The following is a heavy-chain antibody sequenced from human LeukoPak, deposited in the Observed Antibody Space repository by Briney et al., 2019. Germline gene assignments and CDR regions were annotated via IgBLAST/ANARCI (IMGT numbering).Heavy chain of an antibody. CDR1: GDSLSTYR. CDR2: IYYSGST. V-gene: IGHV4-59*08. CDR3: VGEKNYWGTPY. J-gene: IGHJ4*02. Sequence: SETLSLTCTVSGDSLSTYRWSWLRQPPGKGLGYIGYIYYSGSTNYNPSLKSRVTMSVDTSKNQFSLKLNSVTAADTAVYYCVGEKNYWGTPYWGQGTLVTVSS. D-gene: IGHD1-7*01.